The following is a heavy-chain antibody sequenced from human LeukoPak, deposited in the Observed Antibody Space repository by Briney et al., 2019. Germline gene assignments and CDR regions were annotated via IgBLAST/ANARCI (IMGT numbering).Heavy chain of an antibody. CDR2: IWYDGSNK. V-gene: IGHV3-33*06. J-gene: IGHJ4*02. CDR3: AKGIRHTIAVAGTEFDY. D-gene: IGHD6-19*01. Sequence: GGSLRLSCAASGFTFSSYGMRGVRQAPGKGLEWGAGIWYDGSNKYYADSVKGRFTISRDNSKNTLYLQMNSLRAEDTAVYYCAKGIRHTIAVAGTEFDYWGQGTLVTVSS. CDR1: GFTFSSYG.